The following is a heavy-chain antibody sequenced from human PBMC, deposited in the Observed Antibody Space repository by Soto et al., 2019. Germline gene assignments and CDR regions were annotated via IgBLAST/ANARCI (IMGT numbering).Heavy chain of an antibody. J-gene: IGHJ3*02. D-gene: IGHD3-10*01. CDR2: IYYSGST. Sequence: PSETLSLTCTVPGGSISSYYWSWIRQPPGKGLEWIGYIYYSGSTNYNPSLKSRVTISVDTSKNQFSLKLSSVTAADTAVYYCARQGWFGEFDDAFDIWGQGTMVTVSS. CDR3: ARQGWFGEFDDAFDI. V-gene: IGHV4-59*08. CDR1: GGSISSYY.